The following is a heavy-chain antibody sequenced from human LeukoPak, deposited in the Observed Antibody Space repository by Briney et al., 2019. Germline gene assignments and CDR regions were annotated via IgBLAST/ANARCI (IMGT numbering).Heavy chain of an antibody. V-gene: IGHV3-72*01. CDR2: SRNKPNSYTT. J-gene: IGHJ4*02. D-gene: IGHD4-17*01. CDR3: ARDLLMTTVDY. CDR1: GFTFSDHY. Sequence: GGSLRLSCAASGFTFSDHYVDWVRQAPGKGLEWVGRSRNKPNSYTTLYAASVKGRFTISRGDSKNSVYLQMSSLKMEDTAVYYCARDLLMTTVDYWGQGTLVTVSS.